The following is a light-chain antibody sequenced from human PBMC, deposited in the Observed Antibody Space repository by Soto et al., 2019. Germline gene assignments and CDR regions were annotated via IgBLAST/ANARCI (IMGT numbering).Light chain of an antibody. V-gene: IGLV2-23*01. CDR2: EDN. Sequence: QSGLTHPASVCRSPGQSSTISCTGSCSDVGTYTLVSGYQQHPVNAPKLMIYEDNNRPSGISVRFSGSKSGNTVSLTISGRPAEDEDDYYCCSYAGSYTYVFGTGSK. CDR1: CSDVGTYTL. J-gene: IGLJ1*01. CDR3: CSYAGSYTYV.